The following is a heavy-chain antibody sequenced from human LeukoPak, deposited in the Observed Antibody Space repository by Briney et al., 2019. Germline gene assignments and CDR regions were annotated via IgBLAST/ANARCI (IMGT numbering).Heavy chain of an antibody. V-gene: IGHV4-39*07. D-gene: IGHD4-17*01. CDR1: GGSISRSSYY. Sequence: PSETLSLTCTVSGGSISRSSYYWGWIRQPPGKGLEWIGSIYYSGSTYYNPSLKSRVIMSVDKSKNQFSLNLSSVTAADTAVYYCARTTTSGMDVWGKGTTVTVSS. CDR2: IYYSGST. CDR3: ARTTTSGMDV. J-gene: IGHJ6*04.